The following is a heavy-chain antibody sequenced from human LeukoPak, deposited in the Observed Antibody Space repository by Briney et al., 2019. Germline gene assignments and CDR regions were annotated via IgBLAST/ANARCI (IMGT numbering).Heavy chain of an antibody. J-gene: IGHJ4*02. CDR1: GYTFTSYD. D-gene: IGHD3-10*01. V-gene: IGHV1-8*01. Sequence: ASVEVSCKASGYTFTSYDINWVRQATGQGLEWMGWMNPNSGNTGYAQKFQGRVTMTRNTSISTAYMELSSLRSEDTAVYYCARRFYGSGSPITYWGQGTLVTVSS. CDR2: MNPNSGNT. CDR3: ARRFYGSGSPITY.